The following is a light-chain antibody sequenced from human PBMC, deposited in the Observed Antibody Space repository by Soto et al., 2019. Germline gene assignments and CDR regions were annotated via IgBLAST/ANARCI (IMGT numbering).Light chain of an antibody. CDR1: QSVSDNY. CDR3: QQYGSSPRT. J-gene: IGKJ4*01. Sequence: EIVLTRSPGTLSLSPGERATLSCRASQSVSDNYLAWYKQKPGQAPRLLIYGASSRATGIPDRFSGSGSGTDFTLTISRLEPEDFAVYYCQQYGSSPRTFGGGTKVDIK. CDR2: GAS. V-gene: IGKV3-20*01.